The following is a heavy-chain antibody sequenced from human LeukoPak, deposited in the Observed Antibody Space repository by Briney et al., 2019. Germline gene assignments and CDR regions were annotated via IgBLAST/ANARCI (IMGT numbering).Heavy chain of an antibody. D-gene: IGHD2-15*01. Sequence: PGGSLRLSCAASGFTFSDYYMSWIRQAPGKGLEWVSYISSSGSTIYYADSVKGRFTISRDNAKNSLYLQMNSLRAEDTAVYYRAREGVVVDNWFDPWGQGTLVTVSS. CDR1: GFTFSDYY. J-gene: IGHJ5*02. V-gene: IGHV3-11*01. CDR3: AREGVVVDNWFDP. CDR2: ISSSGSTI.